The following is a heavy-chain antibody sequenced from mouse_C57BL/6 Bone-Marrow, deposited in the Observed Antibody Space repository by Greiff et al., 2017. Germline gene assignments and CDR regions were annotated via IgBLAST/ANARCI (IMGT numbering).Heavy chain of an antibody. CDR2: INSDGGST. V-gene: IGHV5-2*01. Sequence: EVMLVESGGGLVQPGESLKLSCESNEYEFPSHDMSWVRKTPEKRLVLVAAINSDGGSTYYPDTMERRFIISRDNTKKTLYLQMSSLRSEDTALYYCARQSTIPTSKDYWGQGTTLTVSS. CDR1: EYEFPSHD. J-gene: IGHJ2*01. CDR3: ARQSTIPTSKDY. D-gene: IGHD2-12*01.